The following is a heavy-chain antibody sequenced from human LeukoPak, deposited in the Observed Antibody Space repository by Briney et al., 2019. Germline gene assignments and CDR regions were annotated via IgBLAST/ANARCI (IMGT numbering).Heavy chain of an antibody. CDR3: VRLPTRSRATVAEPDYYYYYMDV. Sequence: SETLSLTCTVSGGSISSYYWSWIRQPAGKGLEWIGSIYYSGSTYYNPSLKSRVTISVDTSKNQFSLKLSSVTAADTAVYYCVRLPTRSRATVAEPDYYYYYMDVWGKGTTVTVSS. J-gene: IGHJ6*03. CDR1: GGSISSYY. CDR2: IYYSGST. D-gene: IGHD4-23*01. V-gene: IGHV4-59*05.